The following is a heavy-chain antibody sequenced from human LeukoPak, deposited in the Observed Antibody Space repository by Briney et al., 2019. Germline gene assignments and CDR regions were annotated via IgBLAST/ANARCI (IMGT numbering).Heavy chain of an antibody. CDR3: ARVKRGGLKKSENYYMDV. D-gene: IGHD2-15*01. V-gene: IGHV7-4-1*02. CDR1: GYTFTSYA. CDR2: TNTNTGNP. J-gene: IGHJ6*03. Sequence: ASVTLSCKASGYTFTSYAMNWVRQAPGQGLEWMGWTNTNTGNPTYAQGFTGRFVFSLDTSVSTAYLQISSLKAEDTAVYYCARVKRGGLKKSENYYMDVWGKGTTVTVSS.